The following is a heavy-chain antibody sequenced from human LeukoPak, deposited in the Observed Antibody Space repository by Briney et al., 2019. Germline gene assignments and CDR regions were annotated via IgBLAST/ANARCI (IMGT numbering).Heavy chain of an antibody. CDR2: ISSSSSYI. J-gene: IGHJ6*02. CDR1: GFTFSSYS. V-gene: IGHV3-21*01. CDR3: ARTPKYYYYYGMDV. Sequence: GGSLRLSRAASGFTFSSYSMNWVRQAPGKGLEWVSSISSSSSYIYYADSVKGRFTISRDNAKNSLYLQMNSLRAEDTAVYYCARTPKYYYYYGMDVWGQGTTVTVSS.